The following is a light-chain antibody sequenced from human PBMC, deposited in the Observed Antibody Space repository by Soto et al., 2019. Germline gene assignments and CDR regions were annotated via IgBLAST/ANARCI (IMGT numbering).Light chain of an antibody. J-gene: IGKJ2*01. CDR2: AAS. CDR3: QQSYSTPV. CDR1: QSISSY. Sequence: DIQMTQSPSSLSASVGDRVTITCRASQSISSYLNWYQQKPGKAPKLLIYAASSLQSGVPSRFSGSGSGTDFTLTISSLQPEDVATYYCQQSYSTPVFGQGTKLEIK. V-gene: IGKV1-39*01.